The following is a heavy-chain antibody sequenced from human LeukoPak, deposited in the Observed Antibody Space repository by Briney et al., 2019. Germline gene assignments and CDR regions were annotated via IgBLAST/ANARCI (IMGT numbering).Heavy chain of an antibody. D-gene: IGHD1-1*01. CDR3: AREQLVGTYYFDF. CDR2: INASGGST. V-gene: IGHV1-46*01. CDR1: GYTFTTYY. J-gene: IGHJ4*02. Sequence: SVRVSCKASGYTFTTYYIHWVRQAPGQGLEWMGVINASGGSTSYSQKFQGRVSLTRDTSTSTVYMELSSLRSEDTAVYYCAREQLVGTYYFDFWGQGTLVTVSS.